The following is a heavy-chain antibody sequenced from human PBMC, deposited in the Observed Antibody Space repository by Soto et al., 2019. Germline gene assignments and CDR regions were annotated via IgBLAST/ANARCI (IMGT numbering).Heavy chain of an antibody. D-gene: IGHD1-1*01. CDR2: IYYSGST. Sequence: QVQLQESGPGLVKPSQTLSLTCTVSVGSISSGGYYWSWIRQHPGKGLEWIGYIYYSGSTYYNPSIKSRVTIAVDTSKNQCSLKLSSVTAADTAVYDCARVLEPVKKGWFDPWGQGTLVTVSS. CDR3: ARVLEPVKKGWFDP. CDR1: VGSISSGGYY. J-gene: IGHJ5*02. V-gene: IGHV4-31*03.